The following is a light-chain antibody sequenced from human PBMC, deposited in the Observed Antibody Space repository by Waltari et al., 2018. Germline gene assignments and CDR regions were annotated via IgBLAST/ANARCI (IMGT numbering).Light chain of an antibody. V-gene: IGLV3-19*01. CDR2: GQN. J-gene: IGLJ1*01. CDR1: SLRWYY. Sequence: SSDLTQDPAVSVALGQTVRLTCQGDSLRWYYETWYQQKARQAPILVIYGQNNRPSGIPDRFSGSYSGRKASLTITGAQAEDEADYYCSSRDSGAHRHVFGTGTKVTVL. CDR3: SSRDSGAHRHV.